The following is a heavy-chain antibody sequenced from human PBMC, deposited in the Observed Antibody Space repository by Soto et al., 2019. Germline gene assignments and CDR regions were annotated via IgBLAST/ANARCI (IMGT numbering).Heavy chain of an antibody. CDR3: AKEVVRRFDFQS. D-gene: IGHD2-15*01. CDR1: GYTFTSYA. J-gene: IGHJ4*02. V-gene: IGHV1-18*01. Sequence: ASVKVSCKASGYTFTSYAISWVRQAPGQGLEWMGWISAYNGNTNYAQKLQGRVTMTTDTSTTTAYMELRSLRSDDTAVYYCAKEVVRRFDFQSWGQGTLVTVSS. CDR2: ISAYNGNT.